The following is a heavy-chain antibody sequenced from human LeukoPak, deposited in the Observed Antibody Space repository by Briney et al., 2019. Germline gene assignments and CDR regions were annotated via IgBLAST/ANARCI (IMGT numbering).Heavy chain of an antibody. CDR1: GFTFSSYD. Sequence: PGGSLRLSCAASGFTFSSYDMHWVRQATGKGLEWVSAIGTAGDTYYPGSVKGRFTISRENAKNSLYLQMNSLRAGDTAVYYCARGGYCSSTSCPPEGYYGMDVWGQGTTVTVSS. V-gene: IGHV3-13*01. D-gene: IGHD2-2*01. CDR3: ARGGYCSSTSCPPEGYYGMDV. CDR2: IGTAGDT. J-gene: IGHJ6*02.